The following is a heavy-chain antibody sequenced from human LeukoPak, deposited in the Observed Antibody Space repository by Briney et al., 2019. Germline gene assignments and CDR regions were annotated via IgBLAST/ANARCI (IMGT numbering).Heavy chain of an antibody. V-gene: IGHV1-2*02. Sequence: ASVKVSCKASGYTFTGYYMHWVRQAPGQGLEWMGWINPNSGGTNYAQKFQGRVTMTRNTSISTAYMELSSLRSEDTAVYYCAIEMATEFSYWGQGTLVTVSS. J-gene: IGHJ4*02. D-gene: IGHD5-24*01. CDR2: INPNSGGT. CDR3: AIEMATEFSY. CDR1: GYTFTGYY.